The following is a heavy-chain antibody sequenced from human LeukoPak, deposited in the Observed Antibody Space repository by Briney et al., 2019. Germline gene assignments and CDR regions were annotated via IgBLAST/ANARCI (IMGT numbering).Heavy chain of an antibody. J-gene: IGHJ5*02. V-gene: IGHV1-24*01. CDR2: FDPEDGET. CDR3: ATTVREISYGSGSYYPWFDP. CDR1: GYSFTSYG. D-gene: IGHD3-10*01. Sequence: ASVKVSCKTSGYSFTSYGISWVRQAPGKGLEWMGGFDPEDGETIYAQKFQGRVTMTEDTSTDTAYMELSSLRSEDTAVYYCATTVREISYGSGSYYPWFDPWGQGTLVTVSS.